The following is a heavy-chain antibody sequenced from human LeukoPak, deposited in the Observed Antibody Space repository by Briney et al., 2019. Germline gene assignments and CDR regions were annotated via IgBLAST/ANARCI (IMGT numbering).Heavy chain of an antibody. D-gene: IGHD3-10*01. V-gene: IGHV3-66*02. Sequence: GGSLRLSCAASGFTVSSNYMSWVRQAPGKGLEWVSVIYGGGSTYYADSVKGRFTTSRDNSKNTLYLQMNSLRAEDTAVYYCARRLYGSGPDDYWGQGTLVTVSS. CDR3: ARRLYGSGPDDY. J-gene: IGHJ4*02. CDR1: GFTVSSNY. CDR2: IYGGGST.